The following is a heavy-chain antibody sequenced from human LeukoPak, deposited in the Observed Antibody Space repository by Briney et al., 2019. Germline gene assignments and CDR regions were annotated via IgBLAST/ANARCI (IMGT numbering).Heavy chain of an antibody. CDR1: GGSISSGSYY. CDR3: ARDAYYDSSGPWDAFDI. Sequence: PSETLSLTCTVSGGSISSGSYYWSWIRQPAGKGLEWIGRIYTSGSTNYNPSLKSRVTISVDTSKNQFSLKLSSVTAADSAVYYCARDAYYDSSGPWDAFDIWGQGTMVTVSS. CDR2: IYTSGST. V-gene: IGHV4-61*02. J-gene: IGHJ3*02. D-gene: IGHD3-22*01.